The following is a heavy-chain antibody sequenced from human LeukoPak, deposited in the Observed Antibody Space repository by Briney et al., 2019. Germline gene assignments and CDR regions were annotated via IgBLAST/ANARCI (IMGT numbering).Heavy chain of an antibody. V-gene: IGHV4-39*07. CDR3: ARQYYYGSGSYYFSPRPPYYYYYMDV. CDR1: GGSISSSSYY. CDR2: IYYSGST. D-gene: IGHD3-10*01. J-gene: IGHJ6*03. Sequence: PSETLSLTCTVSGGSISSSSYYWGWIRQPPGKGLEWIGSIYYSGSTNYNPSLKSRVTISVDTSKNQFSLKLSSVTAADTAVYYCARQYYYGSGSYYFSPRPPYYYYYMDVWGKGTTVTISS.